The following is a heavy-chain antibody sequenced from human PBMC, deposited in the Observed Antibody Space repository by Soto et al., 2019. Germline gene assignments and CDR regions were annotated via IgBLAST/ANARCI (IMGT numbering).Heavy chain of an antibody. V-gene: IGHV4-34*01. CDR3: ARGLCYGYCSGGSCYSRFDP. CDR1: GGSFSGYY. J-gene: IGHJ5*02. Sequence: SETLSLTCAVYGGSFSGYYWSWIRQPPGKGLEWIGEINHSGSTNYSPSLKSRVTISVDTSKNQFSLKLSYVTAADTAVDYCARGLCYGYCSGGSCYSRFDPWGQGTLVTVSS. D-gene: IGHD2-15*01. CDR2: INHSGST.